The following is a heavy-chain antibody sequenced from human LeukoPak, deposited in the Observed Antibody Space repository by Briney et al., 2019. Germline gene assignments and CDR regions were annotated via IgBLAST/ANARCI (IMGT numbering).Heavy chain of an antibody. V-gene: IGHV3-23*01. D-gene: IGHD1-26*01. CDR2: ITASGGNT. CDR3: AREKSGYYMDV. J-gene: IGHJ6*03. CDR1: GFTFSSYA. Sequence: GGSLRLSCAASGFTFSSYAMGWVRQAPGKGLEWVSAITASGGNTYYADSVKGRFTISRDNSKNTLYLQVNSLRAEDTAVYYCAREKSGYYMDVWGKGTTVTVSS.